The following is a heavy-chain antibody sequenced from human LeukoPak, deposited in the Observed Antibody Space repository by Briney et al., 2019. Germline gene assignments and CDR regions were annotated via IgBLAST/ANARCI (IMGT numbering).Heavy chain of an antibody. Sequence: SETLSLTCTVSGGSISSSSYYWGWIRQPPEKGLEWIGSIYYSGSTYYNPSLKSRVTISVDTSKNQFSLKLSSVTAADTAVYYCASEIGDSGTYYYYGMDVWGQGTTVTVSS. D-gene: IGHD5-12*01. J-gene: IGHJ6*02. CDR1: GGSISSSSYY. CDR3: ASEIGDSGTYYYYGMDV. CDR2: IYYSGST. V-gene: IGHV4-39*07.